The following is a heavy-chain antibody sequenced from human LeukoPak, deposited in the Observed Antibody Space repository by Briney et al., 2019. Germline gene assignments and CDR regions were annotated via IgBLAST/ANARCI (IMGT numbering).Heavy chain of an antibody. J-gene: IGHJ2*01. V-gene: IGHV3-66*01. D-gene: IGHD2-2*01. CDR1: GFTVSSNY. CDR3: ARVVVVPAAPEDSWYFDL. Sequence: PGGSLRLSCAASGFTVSSNYMSWVRQAPGKGLEWVSVIYSGGSTYYADSVKGRFTISRDNSKNTLYLQMNSLRAEDTAVYYCARVVVVPAAPEDSWYFDLWGRRTLVTVSS. CDR2: IYSGGST.